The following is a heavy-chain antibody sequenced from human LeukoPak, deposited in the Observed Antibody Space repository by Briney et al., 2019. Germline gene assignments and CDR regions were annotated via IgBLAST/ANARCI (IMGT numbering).Heavy chain of an antibody. J-gene: IGHJ6*03. CDR3: ARPYYYYMDV. V-gene: IGHV4-4*02. CDR1: GGSISSNNW. Sequence: PSETLSLTCAVSGGSISSNNWWGWVRQPPGKGLEWIGEIYHSGSTNYNPSLKSRLTISVDKSKNHFSLKLSSVTAADTAVYYCARPYYYYMDVWGKGTTVTVSS. CDR2: IYHSGST.